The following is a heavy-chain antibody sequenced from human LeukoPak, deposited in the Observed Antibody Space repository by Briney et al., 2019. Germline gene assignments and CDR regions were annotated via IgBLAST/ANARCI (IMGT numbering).Heavy chain of an antibody. CDR2: VNPNSGVT. V-gene: IGHV1-2*02. CDR3: ARDTGFPFFDF. CDR1: GYTFIGYY. J-gene: IGHJ4*01. Sequence: ASVKVSCKASGYTFIGYYIHWVRQAPGQGLERMGSVNPNSGVTDYAQKFQGRITMTRDTSISTAYMELNRLTSDDTAVYYCARDTGFPFFDFWGHGALATVSS.